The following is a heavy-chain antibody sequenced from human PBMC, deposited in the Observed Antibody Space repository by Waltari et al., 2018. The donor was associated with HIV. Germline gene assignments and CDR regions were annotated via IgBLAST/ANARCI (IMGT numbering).Heavy chain of an antibody. CDR3: TRKNKMGYYFDY. CDR1: GFTFGGYA. J-gene: IGHJ4*02. Sequence: EVQLVESGGDLVQPGRSLRLSCPASGFTFGGYAMSWVRQAPGKGLEWVGFIRSRAYGGTREYAASVRDRFSISRDDSKSIAYLQMSSLKTEDTGIYYCTRKNKMGYYFDYWGQGTLVTVSS. CDR2: IRSRAYGGTR. D-gene: IGHD3-16*01. V-gene: IGHV3-49*04.